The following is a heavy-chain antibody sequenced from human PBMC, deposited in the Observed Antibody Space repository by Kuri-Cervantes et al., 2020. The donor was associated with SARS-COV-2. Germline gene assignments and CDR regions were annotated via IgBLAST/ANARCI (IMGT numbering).Heavy chain of an antibody. CDR1: GFTFSSYE. V-gene: IGHV3-48*03. CDR3: ARDGIPSYAVRGDYYGMDV. D-gene: IGHD3-10*01. Sequence: GESLKISCAASGFTFSSYEMNWVRQAPGKGLEWVSYISSSGSTIYYADSVKGRFTISRDNAKNSLYLQMNSLRAEDTAVYYCARDGIPSYAVRGDYYGMDVWGQGTTVTVSS. J-gene: IGHJ6*02. CDR2: ISSSGSTI.